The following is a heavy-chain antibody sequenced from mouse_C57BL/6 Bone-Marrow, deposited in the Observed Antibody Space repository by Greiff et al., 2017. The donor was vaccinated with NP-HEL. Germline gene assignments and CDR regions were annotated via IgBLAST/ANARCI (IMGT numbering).Heavy chain of an antibody. J-gene: IGHJ2*01. CDR2: ISYDGSN. V-gene: IGHV3-6*01. D-gene: IGHD1-1*01. Sequence: ESGPGLVKPSQSLSLTCSVTGYSITSGYYWNWIRQFPGNKLEWMGYISYDGSNNYNPSLKNRISITRDTSKNQFFLKLNSVTTEDTATYYCARENYYVTSFDYWGQGTTLTVSS. CDR1: GYSITSGYY. CDR3: ARENYYVTSFDY.